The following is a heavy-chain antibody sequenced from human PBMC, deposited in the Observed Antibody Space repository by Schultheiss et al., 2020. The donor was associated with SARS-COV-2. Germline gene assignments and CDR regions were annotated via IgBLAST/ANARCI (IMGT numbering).Heavy chain of an antibody. CDR1: GFTFSSYA. CDR2: ISGSGGST. CDR3: ARDGADTWGYYYYMDV. D-gene: IGHD6-25*01. J-gene: IGHJ6*03. V-gene: IGHV3-23*01. Sequence: GGSLRLSCAASGFTFSSYAMSWVRQAPGKGLEWVSAISGSGGSTYYADSVKGRFTISRDNAKNSLYLQMNSLRAEDTAVYYCARDGADTWGYYYYMDVWGKGTTVTVSS.